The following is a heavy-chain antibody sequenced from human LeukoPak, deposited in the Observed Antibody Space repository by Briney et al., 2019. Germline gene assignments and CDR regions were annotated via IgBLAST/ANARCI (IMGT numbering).Heavy chain of an antibody. CDR1: KFIFSNYW. CDR3: AREDGYCSGGNCYSYFDS. Sequence: GGSLRLSCAASKFIFSNYWMSWVRQAPGKGLEWVAYIKKTGSETYYVESVKGRFTITRDNARNPLFLQMNSLRAEDTAVYYCAREDGYCSGGNCYSYFDSWGQGTLVTVSS. J-gene: IGHJ4*02. V-gene: IGHV3-7*01. D-gene: IGHD2-15*01. CDR2: IKKTGSET.